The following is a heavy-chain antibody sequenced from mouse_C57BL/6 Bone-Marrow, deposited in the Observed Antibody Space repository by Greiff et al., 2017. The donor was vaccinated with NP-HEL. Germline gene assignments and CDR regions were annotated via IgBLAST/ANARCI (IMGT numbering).Heavy chain of an antibody. CDR3: TRGDYGGYFDV. CDR1: GFTFRRYA. J-gene: IGHJ1*03. V-gene: IGHV5-9-1*02. CDR2: ISSGGDYF. Sequence: EVKLVESGEGLVKPGGSLKLSCAASGFTFRRYAMSWVRQTPEKRLEWVAYISSGGDYFYYADTVKGRFTISRDNARNTLYLQMSSLKSEDTAMYYCTRGDYGGYFDVWGTGTTVTVSS. D-gene: IGHD1-1*01.